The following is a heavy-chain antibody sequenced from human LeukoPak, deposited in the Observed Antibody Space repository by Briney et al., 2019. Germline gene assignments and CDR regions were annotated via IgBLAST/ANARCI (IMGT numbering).Heavy chain of an antibody. CDR3: ARSAEHCNNGVCFTDYYMDV. Sequence: ASVKVSCKASDYTFISYGISWVRQAPGQGLEWMGWINPYNGNTNYVQKLQGRVTMTTETSTSTAYMELRSLRSDDTAVYYCARSAEHCNNGVCFTDYYMDVWGKGTTVTVSS. D-gene: IGHD2-8*01. J-gene: IGHJ6*03. CDR2: INPYNGNT. CDR1: DYTFISYG. V-gene: IGHV1-18*01.